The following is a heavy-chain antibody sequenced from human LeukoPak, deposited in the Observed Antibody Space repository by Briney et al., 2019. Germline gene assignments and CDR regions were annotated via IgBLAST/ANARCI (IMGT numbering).Heavy chain of an antibody. Sequence: ASVKVSCKTSGYTFTNYDMNWVRQAPGQGLEWMGWMNPTSGKAGYLEKLRGRVILTRNISTSTAYMELSTLTSDDTAIYYCARANWGSDYWGQGTLVTVSS. CDR2: MNPTSGKA. CDR1: GYTFTNYD. V-gene: IGHV1-8*01. CDR3: ARANWGSDY. D-gene: IGHD7-27*01. J-gene: IGHJ4*02.